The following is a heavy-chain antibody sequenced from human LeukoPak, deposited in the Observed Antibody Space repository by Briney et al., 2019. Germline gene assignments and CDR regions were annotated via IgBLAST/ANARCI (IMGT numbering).Heavy chain of an antibody. J-gene: IGHJ1*01. Sequence: GGSLRLSCAASGFTFSTYGMSWVRQAPGKGLEWVSVISGTGGSTYYADSVKGRFTISRDNSKNTLSLQMNSLRADDTAVYYCAKEIYGDPTGGRFQHWGQGTLVTVSS. D-gene: IGHD4-17*01. V-gene: IGHV3-23*01. CDR1: GFTFSTYG. CDR2: ISGTGGST. CDR3: AKEIYGDPTGGRFQH.